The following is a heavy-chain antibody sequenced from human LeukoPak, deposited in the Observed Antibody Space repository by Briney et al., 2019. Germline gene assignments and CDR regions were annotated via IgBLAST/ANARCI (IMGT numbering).Heavy chain of an antibody. Sequence: GGSLRLSCAASGFTFSSYAMSWVRQPPGKWLEWVSAISGSGGTTYYADSVKGRFTISRDNSKNTLYLQVNSLRAEDTAVYYCATKYCSSTSCSQTIFFDYWGQGTLVTVSS. D-gene: IGHD2-2*01. CDR2: ISGSGGTT. V-gene: IGHV3-23*01. J-gene: IGHJ4*02. CDR1: GFTFSSYA. CDR3: ATKYCSSTSCSQTIFFDY.